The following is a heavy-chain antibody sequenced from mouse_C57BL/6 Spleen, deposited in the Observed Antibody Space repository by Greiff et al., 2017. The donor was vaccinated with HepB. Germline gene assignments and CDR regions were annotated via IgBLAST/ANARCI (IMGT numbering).Heavy chain of an antibody. CDR2: IYPGGGYT. CDR3: ARQDSNYGFAY. Sequence: QVQLQQSGAELVRPGTSVKMSCKASGYTFTNYWIGWAKQRPGHGLEWIGDIYPGGGYTNYNEKFKGKATLTAAKSSSKAYMQFSSLTSEDAAIYYGARQDSNYGFAYWGQGTLVTVSA. CDR1: GYTFTNYW. D-gene: IGHD2-5*01. V-gene: IGHV1-63*01. J-gene: IGHJ3*01.